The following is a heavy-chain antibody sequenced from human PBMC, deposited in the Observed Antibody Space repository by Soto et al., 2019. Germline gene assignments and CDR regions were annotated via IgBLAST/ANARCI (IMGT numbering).Heavy chain of an antibody. CDR2: IISGGRK. D-gene: IGHD4-17*01. CDR1: GFTVSSNY. J-gene: IGHJ4*02. CDR3: ARASTVTRNFDY. Sequence: EVQLVESGGGLIQPGGSLRLSCAASGFTVSSNYMSWVRRAPGRGLGWVSVIISGGRKYYADSVKGRFTTPRDNSKNTLYLQMNSLRAEDTAVYYCARASTVTRNFDYWGQGTLVTVSS. V-gene: IGHV3-53*01.